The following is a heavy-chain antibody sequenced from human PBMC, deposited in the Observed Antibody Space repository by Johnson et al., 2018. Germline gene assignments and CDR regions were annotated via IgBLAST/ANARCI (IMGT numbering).Heavy chain of an antibody. CDR3: TTGVTIFGVSPDDAFDI. CDR2: IKSKTDGGTT. J-gene: IGHJ3*02. V-gene: IGHV3-15*01. CDR1: GFTFSNAW. Sequence: EVQLVESGGGLVKPGGSLRLSCAASGFTFSNAWMSWVRQAPGKGLEWVGRIKSKTDGGTTDYAAPVKGRFTISRDDSKNTLYLQMNSLKTEDTAGYYFTTGVTIFGVSPDDAFDIWGQGTMVTVSS. D-gene: IGHD3-3*01.